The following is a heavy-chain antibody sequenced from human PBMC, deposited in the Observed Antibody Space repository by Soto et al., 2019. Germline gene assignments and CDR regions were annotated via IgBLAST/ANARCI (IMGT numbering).Heavy chain of an antibody. V-gene: IGHV4-4*07. CDR2: IYNSGNT. J-gene: IGHJ4*02. CDR3: ARLGGLTEFSGPWYKFEQ. Sequence: SETLSLTCSVSGDSIISFFWSWIRQPAGKGLEWIGRIYNSGNTNYNPSLGSRVTMSVDSSNNLFSLSLRSVTAADTALYYCARLGGLTEFSGPWYKFEQWGRGILVTVSS. CDR1: GDSIISFF. D-gene: IGHD1-1*01.